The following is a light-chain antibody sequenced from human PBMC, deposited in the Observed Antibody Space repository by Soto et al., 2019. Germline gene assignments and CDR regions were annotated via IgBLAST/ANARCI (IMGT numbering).Light chain of an antibody. J-gene: IGLJ1*01. CDR1: SSDVGGFNS. V-gene: IGLV2-14*03. CDR2: DVV. Sequence: QCVLTQPASVSGSPGQSITISCTGTSSDVGGFNSVSWYQLRPGTAPKLILYDVVDRPSGVSYRFSGSKSGNTASLTISGLQAADEADYFCSSYTSTMTNVFGSGTEVTVL. CDR3: SSYTSTMTNV.